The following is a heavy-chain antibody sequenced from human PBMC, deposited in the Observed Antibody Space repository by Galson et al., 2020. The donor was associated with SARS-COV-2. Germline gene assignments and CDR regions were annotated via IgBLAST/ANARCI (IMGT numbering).Heavy chain of an antibody. CDR1: GGSISSGDYY. Sequence: TLSLTCSVSGGSISSGDYYWNWIRQTPGKGLEWIGYMYHSGNTYYNPSLKRRITISVDTSKNQFSLTLTSVTAADTAVYYCARADFGSTYYYYMNVWGKGTTVTVSS. CDR2: MYHSGNT. D-gene: IGHD3-10*01. V-gene: IGHV4-30-4*01. CDR3: ARADFGSTYYYYMNV. J-gene: IGHJ6*03.